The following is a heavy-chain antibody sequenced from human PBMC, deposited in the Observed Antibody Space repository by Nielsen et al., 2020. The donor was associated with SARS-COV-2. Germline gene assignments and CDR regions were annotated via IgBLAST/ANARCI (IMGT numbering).Heavy chain of an antibody. CDR3: ARGDLTFDAFDI. Sequence: GESLKISCAASGFTFSSYWMHWVRQAPGKGLVWVSRINSDGSSTSYADSVKGRFTISRDNAKNTLYLQMNSLRAEDTAVYYCARGDLTFDAFDIWGKGTTVTVSS. CDR2: INSDGSST. D-gene: IGHD3-16*01. CDR1: GFTFSSYW. J-gene: IGHJ3*02. V-gene: IGHV3-74*01.